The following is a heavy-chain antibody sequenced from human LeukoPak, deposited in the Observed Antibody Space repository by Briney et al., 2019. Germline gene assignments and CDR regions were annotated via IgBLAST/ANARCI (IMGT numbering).Heavy chain of an antibody. V-gene: IGHV3-23*01. J-gene: IGHJ6*02. CDR1: GFTFSSYS. CDR3: AKLRPHRLLWFGESRLTDGMDV. CDR2: ISGSGGST. Sequence: PGGTLRLSCAASGFTFSSYSMSWVPQAPGKGLEWVSAISGSGGSTYYADSVKGRFTIYRDNSKNKLYLQMNSLRAEDTAVYYCAKLRPHRLLWFGESRLTDGMDVWGQGTTVTVSS. D-gene: IGHD3-10*01.